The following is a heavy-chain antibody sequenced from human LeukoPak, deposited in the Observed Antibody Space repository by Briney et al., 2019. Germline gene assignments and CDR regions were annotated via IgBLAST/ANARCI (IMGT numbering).Heavy chain of an antibody. CDR2: IRGSDDST. V-gene: IGHV3-23*01. CDR3: AKDTGPAAGITADY. J-gene: IGHJ4*02. Sequence: GGSLRLSCAASGFTFSSYAMTWVRQAPGKGLEWVSTIRGSDDSTYYADSVKGRFTISRDNSKNTLYLQMNSLRAEDAAIYYCAKDTGPAAGITADYWGQGTLVTVSS. D-gene: IGHD6-13*01. CDR1: GFTFSSYA.